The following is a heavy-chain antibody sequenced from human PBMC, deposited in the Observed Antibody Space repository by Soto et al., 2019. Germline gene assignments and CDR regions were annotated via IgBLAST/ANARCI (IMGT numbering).Heavy chain of an antibody. CDR1: GFTFSSYA. CDR2: VSYHGTKT. J-gene: IGHJ6*02. D-gene: IGHD3-10*01. V-gene: IGHV3-30*04. Sequence: QVQLVESGGGVVQPGRSLRLSCAASGFTFSSYAMHWVRQTPDKGLQWVAVVSYHGTKTFYADSVKGRFTISRDNSKSTLFLRMNSLGPEDTAVYYCARVSDHYGSGNYPQLGTDVWGQGTTVTVSS. CDR3: ARVSDHYGSGNYPQLGTDV.